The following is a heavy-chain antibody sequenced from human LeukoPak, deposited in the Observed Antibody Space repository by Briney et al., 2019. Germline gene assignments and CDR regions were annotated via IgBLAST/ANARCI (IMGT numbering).Heavy chain of an antibody. CDR1: GGTFSSYA. D-gene: IGHD3-10*01. Sequence: SVKVSCKASGGTFSSYAISWVRQAPGQGLEWMGRIIPILGIANYAQKFQGRVTITADNSTSTAYMELSSLRSEDTAVYYCARDQYYYGSGRLPYYYGMDVWGQGTTVTVSS. J-gene: IGHJ6*02. CDR3: ARDQYYYGSGRLPYYYGMDV. CDR2: IIPILGIA. V-gene: IGHV1-69*04.